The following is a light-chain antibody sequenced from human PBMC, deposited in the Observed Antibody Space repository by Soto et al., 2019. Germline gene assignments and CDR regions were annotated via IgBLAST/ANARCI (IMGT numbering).Light chain of an antibody. V-gene: IGLV2-23*01. J-gene: IGLJ2*01. CDR2: EGT. CDR3: CSYAGANTWI. CDR1: SRDVGTYDL. Sequence: QSVLTQPASVSGSLGRSITFSCTGTSRDVGTYDLVSWYQQHPGKAPKLMIYEGTNRPSGVSNRFSGSKSGNTASLTISGLQAEDEADYYCCSYAGANTWIFGGGTKVTVL.